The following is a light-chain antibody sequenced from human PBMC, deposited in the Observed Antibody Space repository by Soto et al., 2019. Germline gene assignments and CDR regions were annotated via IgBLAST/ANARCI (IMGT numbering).Light chain of an antibody. J-gene: IGLJ1*01. V-gene: IGLV2-14*01. Sequence: QSVLTQPASVSGSPGQSITISCTGTSSDVGGYIYVSWYQQHPGKAPKPMIYEVSNRPSGVSNRFSGSKSGNTASLTISGLQAEDEADYYCSSYTSSSTVYVFGTGTKVTVL. CDR2: EVS. CDR3: SSYTSSSTVYV. CDR1: SSDVGGYIY.